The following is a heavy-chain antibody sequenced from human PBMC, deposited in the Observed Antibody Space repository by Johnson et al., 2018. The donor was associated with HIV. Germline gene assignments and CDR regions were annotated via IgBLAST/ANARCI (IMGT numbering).Heavy chain of an antibody. CDR3: ARAYTYGAFDI. CDR1: GFTFDDYA. Sequence: VQLVESGGGLVQPGRSLRLSCAASGFTFDDYAMHWVRQAPGKGLEWVSGINWNGGSTGYADSVKGRFTISRDNSKNTLYLQMNSLRVDDTAIYYCARAYTYGAFDIWGQGTMVTVSS. V-gene: IGHV3-9*01. D-gene: IGHD5-18*01. J-gene: IGHJ3*02. CDR2: INWNGGST.